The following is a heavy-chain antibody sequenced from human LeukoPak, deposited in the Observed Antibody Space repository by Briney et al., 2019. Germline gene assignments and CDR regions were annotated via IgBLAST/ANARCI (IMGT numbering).Heavy chain of an antibody. V-gene: IGHV4-61*09. CDR3: ARSMVRGLLSFDY. J-gene: IGHJ4*02. CDR1: GGSISSGSYY. CDR2: IYYSGST. D-gene: IGHD3-10*01. Sequence: SQTLSLTCTVSGGSISSGSYYWSWIRQPAGKGLEWIGYIYYSGSTNYNPSLKSRVTISVHTSKNQFSLKLSSVAAADTAMYYCARSMVRGLLSFDYWGQGTLVTVSS.